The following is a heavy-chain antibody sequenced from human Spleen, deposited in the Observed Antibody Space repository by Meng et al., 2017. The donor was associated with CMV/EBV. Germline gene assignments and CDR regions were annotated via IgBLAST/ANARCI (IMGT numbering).Heavy chain of an antibody. CDR3: ARHIHYYDFWSGYGDGYYFDY. Sequence: ASVKVSCKTTGYIFVNYGISWVRQAPGQGLEWMGWINPNSGGTNYAQKFQGRVTMTRDTSISTAYMELSRLRSDDTAVYYCARHIHYYDFWSGYGDGYYFDYWGQGTLVTVSS. J-gene: IGHJ4*02. D-gene: IGHD3-3*01. V-gene: IGHV1-2*02. CDR2: INPNSGGT. CDR1: GYIFVNYG.